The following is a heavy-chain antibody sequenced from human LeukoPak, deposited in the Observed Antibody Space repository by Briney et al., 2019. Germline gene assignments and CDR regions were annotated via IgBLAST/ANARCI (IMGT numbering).Heavy chain of an antibody. CDR2: INHSGST. CDR1: GGSFSGYY. Sequence: SETLSLTCAVYGGSFSGYYWSWIRQPPGKGLEWIGEINHSGSTNYNPSLKSRVTISVDTSKNQFSLKLSSVTAADTAVYYCATRSNWNYDYWGQGTLVTVSS. CDR3: ATRSNWNYDY. V-gene: IGHV4-34*01. D-gene: IGHD1-7*01. J-gene: IGHJ4*02.